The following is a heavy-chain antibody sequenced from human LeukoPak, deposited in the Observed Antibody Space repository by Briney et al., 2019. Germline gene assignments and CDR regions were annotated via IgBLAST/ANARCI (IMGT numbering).Heavy chain of an antibody. CDR1: GYSSTGYY. Sequence: ASVKVSCKASGYSSTGYYMHWVRQATGQGLEWMGWINPNSGGTNYAQKFQGRVTMTRDTSISTAYMELSRLRSDDTAVYYCAREREDSGNYYDYWGQGALVTVSS. CDR3: AREREDSGNYYDY. D-gene: IGHD1-26*01. J-gene: IGHJ4*02. V-gene: IGHV1-2*02. CDR2: INPNSGGT.